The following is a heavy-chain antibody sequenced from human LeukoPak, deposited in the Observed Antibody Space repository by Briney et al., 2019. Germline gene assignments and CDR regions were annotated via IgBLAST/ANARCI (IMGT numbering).Heavy chain of an antibody. CDR2: IRYDGSNK. D-gene: IGHD6-19*01. Sequence: PGGSLRLSCAASGFTFSSYGMHWVRQAPGKGLEWVAFIRYDGSNKYYADSVKGRFTISRDNSKNTLCLQMNSLRAEDTAVYYCAKGSFDYWGQGTLVTVSS. J-gene: IGHJ4*02. V-gene: IGHV3-30*02. CDR1: GFTFSSYG. CDR3: AKGSFDY.